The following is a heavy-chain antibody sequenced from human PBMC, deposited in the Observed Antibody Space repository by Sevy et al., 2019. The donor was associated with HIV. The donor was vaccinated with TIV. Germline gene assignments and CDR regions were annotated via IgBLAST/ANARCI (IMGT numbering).Heavy chain of an antibody. CDR1: GYSFTSYW. Sequence: GESLKISCKGSGYSFTSYWIGWARQMPGKGLEWMGIIYPGDSDIRYSPSFQGQVTISADKSISTAYLQWSSLKASDTAMYFCARRVYDSSGYPQYYFDSWGQGTLVTVSS. J-gene: IGHJ4*02. CDR3: ARRVYDSSGYPQYYFDS. V-gene: IGHV5-51*01. D-gene: IGHD3-22*01. CDR2: IYPGDSDI.